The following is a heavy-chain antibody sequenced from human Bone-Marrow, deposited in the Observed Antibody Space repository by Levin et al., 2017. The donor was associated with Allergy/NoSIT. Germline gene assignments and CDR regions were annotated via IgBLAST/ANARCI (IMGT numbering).Heavy chain of an antibody. J-gene: IGHJ4*02. CDR1: GYTFTSYG. CDR3: ALWFGELLYGPLDY. Sequence: ASVKVSCKASGYTFTSYGISWVRQALGQGLEWMGWISAYNGNTNYAQKLQGRVTMTTDTSTSTAYMELRSLRSDDTAVYYCALWFGELLYGPLDYWGQGTLVTVSS. D-gene: IGHD3-10*01. CDR2: ISAYNGNT. V-gene: IGHV1-18*01.